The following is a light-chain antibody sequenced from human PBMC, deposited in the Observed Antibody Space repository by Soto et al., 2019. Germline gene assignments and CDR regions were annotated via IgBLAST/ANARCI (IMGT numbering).Light chain of an antibody. CDR3: AAWDDSLNGYV. V-gene: IGLV1-44*01. CDR1: SSNIGTNA. CDR2: NNN. Sequence: QSALTHPPSASGTPGQSVTISFSGFSSNIGTNAVNWYQQLPGTAPKLLIYNNNQRPSGVPDRFSGSKSGTSASLAISGLQSEDEADYYCAAWDDSLNGYVFGTGTKVTVL. J-gene: IGLJ1*01.